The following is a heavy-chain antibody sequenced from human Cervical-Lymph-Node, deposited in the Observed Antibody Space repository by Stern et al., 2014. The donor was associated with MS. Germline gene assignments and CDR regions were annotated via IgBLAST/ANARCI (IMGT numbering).Heavy chain of an antibody. CDR1: GGTFSSYE. D-gene: IGHD3-3*01. Sequence: QMQLVESGAEVKKPGYSVKVSCKDSGGTFSSYEINWGRQAPGQGLEWMGHIIPIFGTVDNAQKFEGSVTITADESTSTVNMELSSLRSEDTAVYYCARGGTISGVAIRSYGLDVWGQGTTVTVSS. J-gene: IGHJ6*02. CDR2: IIPIFGTV. V-gene: IGHV1-69*01. CDR3: ARGGTISGVAIRSYGLDV.